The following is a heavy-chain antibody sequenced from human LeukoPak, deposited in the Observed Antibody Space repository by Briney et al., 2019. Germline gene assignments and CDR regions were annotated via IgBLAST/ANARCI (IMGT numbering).Heavy chain of an antibody. V-gene: IGHV4-59*01. CDR1: GGSISSYF. Sequence: PSETLSLTCTVSGGSISSYFWSWIWQPPGKGLEWIGYIYYSGSTNYNPSLKSRVTISVDTSKNQFSLKLSSVTAADTAVYYCASARLGSGLEGAFDIWGQGTMVTVSS. D-gene: IGHD6-25*01. J-gene: IGHJ3*02. CDR2: IYYSGST. CDR3: ASARLGSGLEGAFDI.